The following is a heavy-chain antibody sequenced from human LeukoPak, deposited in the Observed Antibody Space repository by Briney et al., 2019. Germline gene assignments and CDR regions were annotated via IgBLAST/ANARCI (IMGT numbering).Heavy chain of an antibody. V-gene: IGHV3-74*03. CDR2: IKSDGSTT. J-gene: IGHJ5*02. CDR3: ARAMPHDNWFDP. D-gene: IGHD2-2*01. Sequence: GGSLRLSCAASGFTFSRHWMHWVRQSPGKGLVWVSRIKSDGSTTTYADSVKGRFTISRDNAKNTLDLQMNSLRVDDTAVYYCARAMPHDNWFDPWGQGSLVTVSS. CDR1: GFTFSRHW.